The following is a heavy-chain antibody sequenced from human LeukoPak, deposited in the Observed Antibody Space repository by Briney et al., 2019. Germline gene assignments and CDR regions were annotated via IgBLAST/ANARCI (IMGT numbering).Heavy chain of an antibody. CDR3: AIVVAARQGTIDP. CDR1: GFPFSSYA. Sequence: GGSLRLSCAASGFPFSSYAMSGVRQAPGKGLECVSAISGSGGTTYYADSVKGRFTISRDNSKSTLYVQMNNLRAEDTAVYYCAIVVAARQGTIDPWGQGTLVTISS. V-gene: IGHV3-23*01. CDR2: ISGSGGTT. D-gene: IGHD6-6*01. J-gene: IGHJ5*02.